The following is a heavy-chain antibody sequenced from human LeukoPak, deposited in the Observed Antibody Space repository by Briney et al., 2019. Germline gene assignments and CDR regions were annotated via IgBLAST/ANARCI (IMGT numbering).Heavy chain of an antibody. J-gene: IGHJ1*01. CDR1: GECINSGGYY. D-gene: IGHD3-22*01. Sequence: SETLSLTCTVSGECINSGGYYWTWIRQHPGKGLEWIGYIYYSGSTYYNPSLRSRVTLSLDTSKNQFSLKLNSLTAADTALYYCASQSNFYYSNGYFRPWGQGTLVTVSS. CDR2: IYYSGST. V-gene: IGHV4-31*03. CDR3: ASQSNFYYSNGYFRP.